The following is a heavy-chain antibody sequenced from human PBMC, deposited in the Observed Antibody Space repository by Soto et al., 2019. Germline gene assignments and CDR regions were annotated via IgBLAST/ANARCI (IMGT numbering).Heavy chain of an antibody. D-gene: IGHD6-19*01. Sequence: EVQLLESGGGLVQPGGSLRLSCAASGFTFSNYAMSWVRQAPGKGLEWVSAISGRGDSTYYADSVKGRFTISRDNSKDTRYLQMNSLRAEDTAVYYCANSGSSGCYRFDYWGQGTLVTVSS. CDR3: ANSGSSGCYRFDY. J-gene: IGHJ4*02. V-gene: IGHV3-23*01. CDR1: GFTFSNYA. CDR2: ISGRGDST.